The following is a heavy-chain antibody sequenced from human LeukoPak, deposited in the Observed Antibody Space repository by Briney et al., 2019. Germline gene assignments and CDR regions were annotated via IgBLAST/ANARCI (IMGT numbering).Heavy chain of an antibody. Sequence: SETLSLTCTVSGGSISSYYWSWIRQPPGKGLEWIGYIYYSGSTNYNPSLKSRVTISVDTSMNQFSLKMSSVTAEDTAVYYCARPLTPGVGYFDYWGQGTLVTVSS. CDR2: IYYSGST. CDR1: GGSISSYY. CDR3: ARPLTPGVGYFDY. J-gene: IGHJ4*02. D-gene: IGHD1-26*01. V-gene: IGHV4-59*01.